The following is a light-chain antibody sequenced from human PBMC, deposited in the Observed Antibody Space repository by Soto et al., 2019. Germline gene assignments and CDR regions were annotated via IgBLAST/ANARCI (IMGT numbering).Light chain of an antibody. J-gene: IGKJ1*01. CDR2: ATS. V-gene: IGKV1-39*01. CDR3: QQGYSSRWT. CDR1: QNIRSY. Sequence: DIQMTQSPSSLSASVGDRVTITCRASQNIRSYLNWYQQKPGKAPQLLIYATSSLQTGVPSRFSASGSGTDFSRVISDLKPEDSATYYCQQGYSSRWTSGRGTKVEI.